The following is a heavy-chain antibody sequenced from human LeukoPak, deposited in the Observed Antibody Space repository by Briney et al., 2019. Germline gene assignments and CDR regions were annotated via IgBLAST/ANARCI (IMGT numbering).Heavy chain of an antibody. CDR2: IQYDGSNK. Sequence: GGYLRLSCAASGFTFSTYDMHWVRQAPGKGLEWVTFIQYDGSNKYYADSVKGRFTISRDNSKNTLYLQMNSLRAEDTAVCYCAKDFRNYGDYPRGWGEGTLVTVSS. V-gene: IGHV3-30*02. J-gene: IGHJ4*02. CDR1: GFTFSTYD. D-gene: IGHD4-17*01. CDR3: AKDFRNYGDYPRG.